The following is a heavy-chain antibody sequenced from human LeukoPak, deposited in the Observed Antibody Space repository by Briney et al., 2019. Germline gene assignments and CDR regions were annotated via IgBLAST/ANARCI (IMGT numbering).Heavy chain of an antibody. V-gene: IGHV1-2*02. J-gene: IGHJ4*02. Sequence: ASVKVSCKASGGTFSSYAISWVRQAPGQGLEWMGWINPNSGGTNYAQKFQGRVTMTRDTSISTAYMELSRLRSDDTAMYYCATYYGSGSYIKTYYFDYWGQGTLVTVSS. CDR2: INPNSGGT. D-gene: IGHD3-10*01. CDR1: GGTFSSYA. CDR3: ATYYGSGSYIKTYYFDY.